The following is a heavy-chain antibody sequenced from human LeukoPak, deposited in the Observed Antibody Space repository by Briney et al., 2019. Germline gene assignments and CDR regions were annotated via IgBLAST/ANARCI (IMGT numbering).Heavy chain of an antibody. J-gene: IGHJ6*02. V-gene: IGHV4-59*08. Sequence: SETLSLTCAVSGGSLSGYFWSGSRQPPGKGLEWIGHIYYTGSTIYNPSLRSRVTMSVDVSKNQFSLDLTSVTAADTAVYYGARHDPVGHFLRGMDVWGQGTTVTVSS. CDR1: GGSLSGYF. CDR3: ARHDPVGHFLRGMDV. CDR2: IYYTGST. D-gene: IGHD2/OR15-2a*01.